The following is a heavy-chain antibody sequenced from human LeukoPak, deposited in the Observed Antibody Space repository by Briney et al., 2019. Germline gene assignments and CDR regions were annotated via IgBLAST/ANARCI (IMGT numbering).Heavy chain of an antibody. D-gene: IGHD3-3*01. CDR1: GGSISSYY. Sequence: PSETLSLTCTVSGGSISSYYWSWIRQPPGKGLEWIGYIYYSGSTNYNPSLKSRVTISVDTSKNQFSLKLSSVTAADTAVYYCARAREGYDFWSGYYRRVFDYWDQGTLVTVSS. J-gene: IGHJ4*02. CDR3: ARAREGYDFWSGYYRRVFDY. CDR2: IYYSGST. V-gene: IGHV4-59*12.